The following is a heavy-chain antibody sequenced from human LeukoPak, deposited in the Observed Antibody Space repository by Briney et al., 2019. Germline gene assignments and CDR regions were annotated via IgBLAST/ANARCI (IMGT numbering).Heavy chain of an antibody. CDR3: ARDWSGYSGYDLEGFDY. V-gene: IGHV1-2*02. D-gene: IGHD5-12*01. CDR2: INPNSGDT. Sequence: ASVKVSCKASGYSFTAYFVHWVRQPPGQGLERMGMINPNSGDTNYAQRFQGRVTMTRDTSICTAYMELSRLTSDATAVYYCARDWSGYSGYDLEGFDYWGPGTLVAVSS. J-gene: IGHJ4*02. CDR1: GYSFTAYF.